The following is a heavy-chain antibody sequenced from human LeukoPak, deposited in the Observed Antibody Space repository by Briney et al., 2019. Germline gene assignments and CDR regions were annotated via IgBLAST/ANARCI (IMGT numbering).Heavy chain of an antibody. Sequence: PGGSLRLSCAASGFTFRSYAMHWVRQAPGKGLEWVAVISYDGNNKYYADSVKGRFTISRGNSKNTLYLQMNRLRAEDTAVYYCAKDFSVYNYDSRVLDYWGQGTLVTVSS. CDR3: AKDFSVYNYDSRVLDY. CDR1: GFTFRSYA. CDR2: ISYDGNNK. D-gene: IGHD3-22*01. V-gene: IGHV3-30*04. J-gene: IGHJ4*02.